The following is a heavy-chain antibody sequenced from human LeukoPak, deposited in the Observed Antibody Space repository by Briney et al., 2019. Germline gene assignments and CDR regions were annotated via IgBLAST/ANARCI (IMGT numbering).Heavy chain of an antibody. CDR1: GFSFSNHG. CDR2: IWDDGNNK. D-gene: IGHD3-10*01. CDR3: ARDSYQDYYGRFDP. J-gene: IGHJ5*02. V-gene: IGHV3-33*01. Sequence: GGSLRLSCAASGFSFSNHGMHWVRQAPGKRLEWVAVIWDDGNNKRYANSVNGRFTISRDNSENTLYLQMSGLTAEDTAMYYCARDSYQDYYGRFDPWGQGTLVIVSS.